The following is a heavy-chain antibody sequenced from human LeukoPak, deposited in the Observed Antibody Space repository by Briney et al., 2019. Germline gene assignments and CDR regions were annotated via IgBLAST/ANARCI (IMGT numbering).Heavy chain of an antibody. D-gene: IGHD2-15*01. V-gene: IGHV1-18*04. Sequence: GASVTVSCKASGYTFTSYGISWVRQAPGQGLEWMGWISTYNGNTNYAQKLQGRVTMTTGTSTSTAYMELRSLRSDDTAVYYCARYCSGGSCLGDYWGQGTLVTVSS. J-gene: IGHJ4*02. CDR2: ISTYNGNT. CDR1: GYTFTSYG. CDR3: ARYCSGGSCLGDY.